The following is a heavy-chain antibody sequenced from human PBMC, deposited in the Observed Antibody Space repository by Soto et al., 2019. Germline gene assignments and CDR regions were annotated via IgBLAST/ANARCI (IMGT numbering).Heavy chain of an antibody. D-gene: IGHD6-13*01. Sequence: LRLSCAASGFKFSDYWMSWVRQAPGKGLEWVGNIKHDISEAHYADSVKGRFTITRDNSKNTLYLQMSSLRAEDTAVYYCVKTGWVSDSSSWSPTPDYYYYYGMDVWGQGTTVTVSS. CDR3: VKTGWVSDSSSWSPTPDYYYYYGMDV. CDR1: GFKFSDYW. V-gene: IGHV3-7*01. CDR2: IKHDISEA. J-gene: IGHJ6*02.